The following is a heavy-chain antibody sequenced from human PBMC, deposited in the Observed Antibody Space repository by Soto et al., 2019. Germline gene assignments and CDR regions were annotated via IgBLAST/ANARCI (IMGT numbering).Heavy chain of an antibody. J-gene: IGHJ4*02. CDR1: GGTFSSYA. CDR2: IIPIFGTA. V-gene: IGHV1-69*01. D-gene: IGHD5-18*01. Sequence: QVQLVQSGAEVKKPGSSVKVSCKASGGTFSSYAISWVRQAPGQGLEWMGGIIPIFGTANYAQKFQGRVTITADESTSTAYMELSSLRSEDTAVYYCARPDTAMFTTDYYFDYWGQGTLVTVSS. CDR3: ARPDTAMFTTDYYFDY.